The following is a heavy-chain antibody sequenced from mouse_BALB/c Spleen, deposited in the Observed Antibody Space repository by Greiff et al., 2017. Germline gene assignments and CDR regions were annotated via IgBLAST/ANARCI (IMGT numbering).Heavy chain of an antibody. D-gene: IGHD1-1*01. V-gene: IGHV5-6-5*01. J-gene: IGHJ2*01. CDR2: ISSGGST. CDR3: ARDRGTTVVAHFDY. CDR1: GFTFSSYA. Sequence: EVQVVESGGGLVKPGGSLKLSCAASGFTFSSYAMSWVRQTPEKRLEWVASISSGGSTYYPDSVKGRFTISRDNARNILYLQMSSLRSEDTAMYYCARDRGTTVVAHFDYWGQGTTLTVSS.